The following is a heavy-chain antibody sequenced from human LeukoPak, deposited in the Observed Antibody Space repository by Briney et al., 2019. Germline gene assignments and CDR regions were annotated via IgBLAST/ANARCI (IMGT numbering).Heavy chain of an antibody. V-gene: IGHV6-1*01. CDR2: TYYRSKWYN. CDR1: GDSVSSNSAA. D-gene: IGHD6-25*01. CDR3: ARQYSSGWIYYYGLDV. J-gene: IGHJ6*04. Sequence: SQTLSLTCAISGDSVSSNSAAWNWIRQSPSRGLEWLGRTYYRSKWYNDYAVSVKSRITINPDTSKNQVSLKLKSVTPEDTAVYYCARQYSSGWIYYYGLDVWGKGTTVTVSS.